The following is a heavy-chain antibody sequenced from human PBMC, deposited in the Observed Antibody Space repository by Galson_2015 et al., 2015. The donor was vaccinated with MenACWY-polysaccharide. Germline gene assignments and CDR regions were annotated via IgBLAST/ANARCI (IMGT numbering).Heavy chain of an antibody. CDR3: ARDQRDFVVVVANYFDH. CDR1: GGSFSTSS. CDR2: IIPIGGMT. V-gene: IGHV1-69*04. Sequence: CKASGGSFSTSSTGWVRQAPGQGLEWVGRIIPIGGMTNYAQKLQGRVTITRDTSASTVFMELNSLRSEDTTVCYCARDQRDFVVVVANYFDHWGQGTLVTVSS. D-gene: IGHD2-15*01. J-gene: IGHJ4*02.